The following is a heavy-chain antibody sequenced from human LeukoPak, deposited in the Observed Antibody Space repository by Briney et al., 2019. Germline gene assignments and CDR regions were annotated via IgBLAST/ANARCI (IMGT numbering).Heavy chain of an antibody. D-gene: IGHD3-22*01. CDR1: GGSISSGGYS. CDR2: INHSGST. V-gene: IGHV4-34*01. CDR3: ARGRVDNYYYDSSGYYSGKKYYFDY. Sequence: SETLSLTCAVSGGSISSGGYSWSWIRQPPGKGLEWIGEINHSGSTNYNPSLKSRVTISVDTSKNQFSLKLSSVTAADTAVYYCARGRVDNYYYDSSGYYSGKKYYFDYWGQGTLVTVSS. J-gene: IGHJ4*02.